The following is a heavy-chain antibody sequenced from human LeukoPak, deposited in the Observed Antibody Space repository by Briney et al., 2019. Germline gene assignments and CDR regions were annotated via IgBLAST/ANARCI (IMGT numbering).Heavy chain of an antibody. CDR1: GGSISSIIYY. V-gene: IGHV4-39*01. CDR3: ARHSRSVDYGSGSYTWDY. Sequence: SETLSLTCSVSGGSISSIIYYWGWIRQPPGKGLEWIGTIYYSGSTYYNVSLKSRVTISVDTSRNQFSLKLSSVTAADTAVYYCARHSRSVDYGSGSYTWDYWGQGTLVTVSS. J-gene: IGHJ4*02. D-gene: IGHD3-10*01. CDR2: IYYSGST.